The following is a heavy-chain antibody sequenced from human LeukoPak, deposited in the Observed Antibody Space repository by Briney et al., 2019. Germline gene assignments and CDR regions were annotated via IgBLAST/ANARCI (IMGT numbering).Heavy chain of an antibody. D-gene: IGHD3-3*01. CDR3: ARGVRFLEYFDY. Sequence: SQTLSLTCTVSGGSISSGDYYWSWIRQPPEKGLEWIGYIYYSGSTYYNPSLKSRVTISVDTSKNQFSLKLSSVTAADTAVYYCARGVRFLEYFDYWGQGTLVTVSS. J-gene: IGHJ4*02. CDR2: IYYSGST. CDR1: GGSISSGDYY. V-gene: IGHV4-30-4*01.